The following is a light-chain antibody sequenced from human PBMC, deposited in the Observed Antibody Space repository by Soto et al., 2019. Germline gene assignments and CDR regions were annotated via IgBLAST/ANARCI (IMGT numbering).Light chain of an antibody. J-gene: IGLJ1*01. CDR3: QSYDSSLSGYV. V-gene: IGLV1-40*01. CDR1: SSNIGAQFD. CDR2: GNI. Sequence: QSALTQPPSVSGAPGQRVTISCTGSSSNIGAQFDVHWYQQLPGAAPKLLIYGNINRPSGIPDRFSASKSGTSASLAISGLQAEDEADYYCQSYDSSLSGYVFGTGTKVTV.